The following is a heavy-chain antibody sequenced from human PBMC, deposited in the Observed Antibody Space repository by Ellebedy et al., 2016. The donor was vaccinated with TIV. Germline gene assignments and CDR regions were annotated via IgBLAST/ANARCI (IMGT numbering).Heavy chain of an antibody. CDR3: AKDGVVYYGMDV. J-gene: IGHJ6*02. V-gene: IGHV3-23*01. D-gene: IGHD3-16*01. CDR1: GFTFSSYA. Sequence: LSLTCAASGFTFSSYAMTWVRQAPGKGLQWVSAITGSGGSTYYTDSVKGRFTISRDNSKDTLYLQMNSLRAEDTAVYYCAKDGVVYYGMDVWGQGTTVTVSS. CDR2: ITGSGGST.